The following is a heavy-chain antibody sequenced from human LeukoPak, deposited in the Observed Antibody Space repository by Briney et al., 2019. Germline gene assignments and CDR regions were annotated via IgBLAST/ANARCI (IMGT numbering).Heavy chain of an antibody. Sequence: PGRSLRLSCAASAFTVSSYGMHWVRQAPGKGLEWVAVISYDGSNKYYADSVKGRFTISRDNSKNTLYLQMNSLRAEDTAVYYCAKDERYYGMDVWGQGTTVTVSS. J-gene: IGHJ6*02. CDR3: AKDERYYGMDV. V-gene: IGHV3-30*18. CDR2: ISYDGSNK. CDR1: AFTVSSYG.